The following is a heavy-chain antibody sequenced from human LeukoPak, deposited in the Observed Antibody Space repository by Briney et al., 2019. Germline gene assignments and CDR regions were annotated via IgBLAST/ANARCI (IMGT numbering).Heavy chain of an antibody. CDR3: AKVSYVGATEKYYFDY. CDR1: GFTFSSYG. V-gene: IGHV3-30*18. D-gene: IGHD1-26*01. J-gene: IGHJ4*02. Sequence: SGGSLRLSCAASGFTFSSYGMHWVRQAPGKGLEWVAVISYDGSNKYYADSVKGRFTISRDNSKNTLYLQMNSLRAEDTAVYYCAKVSYVGATEKYYFDYWGQGTLVTVSS. CDR2: ISYDGSNK.